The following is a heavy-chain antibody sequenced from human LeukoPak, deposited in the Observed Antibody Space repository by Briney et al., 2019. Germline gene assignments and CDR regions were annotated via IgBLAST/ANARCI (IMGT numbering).Heavy chain of an antibody. J-gene: IGHJ1*01. CDR1: EFTFSSYA. D-gene: IGHD6-19*01. Sequence: GGSLRLSCAASEFTFSSYAMTWVRQAPGKGLEWVSGISSSGGRTYYADSVKGRFTISRDKNTLYLQMNSLRAEDTAVYYCAKDPAVANTARRFQHWGQGTLVTVTS. V-gene: IGHV3-23*01. CDR2: ISSSGGRT. CDR3: AKDPAVANTARRFQH.